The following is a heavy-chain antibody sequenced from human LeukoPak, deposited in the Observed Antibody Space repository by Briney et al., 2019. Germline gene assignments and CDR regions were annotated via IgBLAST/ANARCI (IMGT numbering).Heavy chain of an antibody. V-gene: IGHV1-18*01. CDR1: GYTFIIYG. D-gene: IGHD1-20*01. CDR3: TRDLDNRNDLYYLDW. J-gene: IGHJ4*02. CDR2: ISAKNGNT. Sequence: ASVKVSCKASGYTFIIYGISWVRQAPGQGLEWMGRISAKNGNTIYAQKLQGRDTMTADTSTTTAYMELRSLRSDDTAVYYCTRDLDNRNDLYYLDWWGQGTLVTVSS.